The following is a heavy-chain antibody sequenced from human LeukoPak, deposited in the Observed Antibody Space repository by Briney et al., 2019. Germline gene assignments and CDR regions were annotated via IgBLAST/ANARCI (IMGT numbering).Heavy chain of an antibody. CDR1: GYTFTSYD. D-gene: IGHD6-13*01. J-gene: IGHJ1*01. Sequence: ASVKVSCKASGYTFTSYDINWVRQATGQGLEWMGWMNPNSGNTGYAQKFQGRVTITRNTSISTAYMELSSLRSEDTAVYYCARVDSSSWYLKEYFQHWGQGTLVTVSS. V-gene: IGHV1-8*03. CDR3: ARVDSSSWYLKEYFQH. CDR2: MNPNSGNT.